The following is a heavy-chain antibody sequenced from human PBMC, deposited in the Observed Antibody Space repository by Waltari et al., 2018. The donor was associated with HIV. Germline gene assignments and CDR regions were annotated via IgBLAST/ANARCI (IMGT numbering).Heavy chain of an antibody. J-gene: IGHJ4*02. V-gene: IGHV3-33*01. CDR2: IWSEGTNK. D-gene: IGHD2-2*01. CDR1: GFSFNNYG. Sequence: QVQLVESGGGVVQPGRSLRLSCAASGFSFNNYGRHWVRQAPGKGLEWVAVIWSEGTNKFYAGSVKGRFSISRDNSKNTLYLQMNSLRADDTALYYCARDDYVTSSIDYWGQGTLVTVSS. CDR3: ARDDYVTSSIDY.